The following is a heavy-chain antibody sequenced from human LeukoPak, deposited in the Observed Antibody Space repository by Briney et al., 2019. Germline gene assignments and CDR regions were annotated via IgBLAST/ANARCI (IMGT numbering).Heavy chain of an antibody. CDR2: IYYSGST. CDR3: ARDGYYYDSSGYYYGRRNAFDI. CDR1: GGSISSSSYY. V-gene: IGHV4-39*07. J-gene: IGHJ3*02. D-gene: IGHD3-22*01. Sequence: PSETLSLTCTVSGGSISSSSYYWGWIRQPPGKGLEWIGSIYYSGSTYYNPSLKSRVTISVDTSKSQFSLKLSSVTAADTAVYYCARDGYYYDSSGYYYGRRNAFDIWGQGTMVTVSS.